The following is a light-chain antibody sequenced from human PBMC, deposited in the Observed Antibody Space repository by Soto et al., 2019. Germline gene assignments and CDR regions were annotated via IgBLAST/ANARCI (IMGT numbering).Light chain of an antibody. CDR1: SSNVGSYNF. CDR3: FSFTTTSTHV. CDR2: EVS. J-gene: IGLJ1*01. V-gene: IGLV2-23*02. Sequence: QSVLTQPAPVSGSPGQSITISCTGTSSNVGSYNFVSWYRQCPGKAPELIIYEVSQRPSTFFNRFSGSKSGNTASLTVSGLQSDDEADYYCFSFTTTSTHVFGTGTKVTVL.